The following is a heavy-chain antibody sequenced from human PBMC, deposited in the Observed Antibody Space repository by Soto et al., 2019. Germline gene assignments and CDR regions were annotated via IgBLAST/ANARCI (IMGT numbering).Heavy chain of an antibody. CDR1: GYTFSSYD. CDR3: ARSEGGYYFDYYMDV. Sequence: ASVKVSCKASGYTFSSYDINWVRQATGQGLEWMGWMNPNSGNAGYAERFQGRVTMTRNTSTSTAYMELSSLTSEDTAVYYCARSEGGYYFDYYMDVWGKGTTVTVSS. J-gene: IGHJ6*03. V-gene: IGHV1-8*01. CDR2: MNPNSGNA. D-gene: IGHD2-15*01.